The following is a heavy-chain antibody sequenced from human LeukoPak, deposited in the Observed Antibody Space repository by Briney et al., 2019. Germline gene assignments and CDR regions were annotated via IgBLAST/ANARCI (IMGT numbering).Heavy chain of an antibody. CDR1: GFTFTRNC. V-gene: IGHV3-30-3*01. J-gene: IGHJ5*02. D-gene: IGHD3-3*01. CDR2: IPHDGSNA. Sequence: GRSLRLSCVASGFTFTRNCMHWVRQAPGKGLEWVAAIPHDGSNAYYADSAKGRFTISRDDSKNTQYLQMNSLRIEDSAVYYCATGSDFYYASWGQGTLVTVSS. CDR3: ATGSDFYYAS.